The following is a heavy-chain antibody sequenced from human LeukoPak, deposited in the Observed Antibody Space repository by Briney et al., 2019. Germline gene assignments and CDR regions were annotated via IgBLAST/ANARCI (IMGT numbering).Heavy chain of an antibody. CDR3: AKDPGRIAAAGTG. Sequence: GGPLRLSCAASGFTVSSNYMSWVRQAPGKGLEWVSLIYSGGSTYYADSVKGRFTISRDNSKNTLYLQMNSLRAEDTAVYYCAKDPGRIAAAGTGWGQGTLVTVSS. V-gene: IGHV3-53*01. CDR1: GFTVSSNY. D-gene: IGHD6-13*01. CDR2: IYSGGST. J-gene: IGHJ4*02.